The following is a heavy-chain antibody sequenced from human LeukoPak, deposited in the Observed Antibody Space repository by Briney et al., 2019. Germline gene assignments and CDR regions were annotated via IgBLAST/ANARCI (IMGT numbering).Heavy chain of an antibody. CDR3: ARDGRGITPTYCFDY. V-gene: IGHV3-11*04. CDR1: GFTFSDYY. D-gene: IGHD3-10*01. CDR2: ISSSGSTI. Sequence: GGSVRLSCAASGFTFSDYYMSWIRQAPGKGLEWVSYISSSGSTIYYADSVKGRFTISRDNAKNSLYLQMNSLRAEDTAVYYCARDGRGITPTYCFDYWGQGTLVTVSS. J-gene: IGHJ4*02.